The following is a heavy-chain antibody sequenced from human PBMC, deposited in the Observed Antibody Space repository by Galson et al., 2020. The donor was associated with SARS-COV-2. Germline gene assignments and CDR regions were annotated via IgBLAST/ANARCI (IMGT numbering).Heavy chain of an antibody. Sequence: SETLSLTCTVSGGSISSGGYYWSWIRQHPGKGLEWIGYISYSGSTYYNPSLKSRVTISVDTSKNQFSLKLSSVTAADTAVYYCARARITIFGVVTHFDYWGQGTLVTVSS. D-gene: IGHD3-3*01. J-gene: IGHJ4*02. CDR2: ISYSGST. CDR3: ARARITIFGVVTHFDY. CDR1: GGSISSGGYY. V-gene: IGHV4-31*03.